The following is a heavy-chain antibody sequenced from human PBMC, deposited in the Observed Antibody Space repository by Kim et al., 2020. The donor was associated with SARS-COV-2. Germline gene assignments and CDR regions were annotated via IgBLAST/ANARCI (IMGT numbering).Heavy chain of an antibody. Sequence: SETLSLTCTVSGGSIRSYYWSWIRQPPGKGLEWIGYTYYSGSSNYNPSLKSRATISIDTSKNQFSLKLSSVTAADTAVYNCARHRSSSWDLDAFDLWGQGTMVTVSS. J-gene: IGHJ3*01. CDR2: TYYSGSS. D-gene: IGHD6-13*01. V-gene: IGHV4-59*08. CDR3: ARHRSSSWDLDAFDL. CDR1: GGSIRSYY.